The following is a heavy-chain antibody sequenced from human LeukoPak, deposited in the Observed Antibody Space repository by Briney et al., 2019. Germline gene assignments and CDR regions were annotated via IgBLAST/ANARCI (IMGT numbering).Heavy chain of an antibody. CDR1: GYTVTELS. CDR2: FDPEGAET. J-gene: IGHJ4*02. D-gene: IGHD6-13*01. CDR3: ATFTRYSSSWGFDY. V-gene: IGHV1-24*01. Sequence: ASVKVSCKVSGYTVTELSMHWVRQAPGKGLEWMGGFDPEGAETIYAQKFQGRVTMTGDTSRDTAYMKMSSLTSEDTAVYYCATFTRYSSSWGFDYWGQGTLVTVSS.